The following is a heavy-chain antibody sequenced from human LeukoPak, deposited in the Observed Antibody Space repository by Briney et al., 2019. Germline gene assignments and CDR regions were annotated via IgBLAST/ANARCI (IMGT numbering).Heavy chain of an antibody. D-gene: IGHD4-17*01. J-gene: IGHJ5*02. Sequence: SQTLSLTCAISGDSVSSSSAAWNWIRQSPSRGLEWLGRTYYRSKWYNDYAVSVKSRITINPDTSKNQFSLQLNSVTPEDTAVYYCASGGPYGDYANWFDPWGQGTLVTVSS. CDR2: TYYRSKWYN. CDR3: ASGGPYGDYANWFDP. CDR1: GDSVSSSSAA. V-gene: IGHV6-1*01.